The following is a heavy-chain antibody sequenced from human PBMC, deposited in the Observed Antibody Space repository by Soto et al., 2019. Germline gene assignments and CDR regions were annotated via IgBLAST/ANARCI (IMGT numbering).Heavy chain of an antibody. CDR2: ISGSGGST. J-gene: IGHJ6*03. V-gene: IGHV3-23*01. Sequence: EVQLLESGGGLVQPGGSLRLSCAASGFTFSSYAMSWVRQAPGKGLEWVSAISGSGGSTYYADSVKGRFTISRDNSKNTLYLQMNSLRAEDTAVYYCAGDPPSIVVVPAAEVYMDVWGKGTTVTVSS. D-gene: IGHD2-2*01. CDR3: AGDPPSIVVVPAAEVYMDV. CDR1: GFTFSSYA.